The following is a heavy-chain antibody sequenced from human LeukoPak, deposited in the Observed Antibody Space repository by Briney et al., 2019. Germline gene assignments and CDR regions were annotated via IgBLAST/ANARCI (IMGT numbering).Heavy chain of an antibody. CDR1: GFTFSSYS. J-gene: IGHJ4*02. D-gene: IGHD3-16*02. CDR2: ISSSSSYI. Sequence: PGGSLRLSCAASGFTFSSYSMNWVRQAPGQGLEWVSSISSSSSYIYYADSVKGRFTISGDNAKNSLYLQMNSLRAEDTAVYYCARVSRDGGVIVGFDYWGQGTLVTVSS. V-gene: IGHV3-21*01. CDR3: ARVSRDGGVIVGFDY.